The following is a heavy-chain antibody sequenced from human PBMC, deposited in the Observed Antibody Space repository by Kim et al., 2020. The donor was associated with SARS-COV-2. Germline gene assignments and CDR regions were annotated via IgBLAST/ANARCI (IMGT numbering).Heavy chain of an antibody. Sequence: GGSLRLSCAASGLTFSNYGMHWVRQAPGKGLEWVAVISYDGSDKYYAESVKGRFTISRDNSKNTLYLQMNSLRAEDTAVYYCARAQHRVRGVIGMHYYGMDVWGQGTTVTVSS. V-gene: IGHV3-33*05. CDR3: ARAQHRVRGVIGMHYYGMDV. CDR2: ISYDGSDK. D-gene: IGHD3-10*01. J-gene: IGHJ6*02. CDR1: GLTFSNYG.